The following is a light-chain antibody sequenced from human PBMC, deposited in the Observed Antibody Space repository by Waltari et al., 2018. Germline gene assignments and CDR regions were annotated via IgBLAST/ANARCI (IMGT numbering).Light chain of an antibody. CDR1: SSDVGGYDD. CDR2: DVT. V-gene: IGLV2-18*02. CDR3: CSYSSGSTFI. Sequence: QAALTQPPSVSKSLGQSVTISCTGTSSDVGGYDDVSWYQQHPGTAPRLLIYDVTKLPSGVSDRFSGSKSGNTASLTISGLQAEDEADYYCCSYSSGSTFIFGGGTRLTVL. J-gene: IGLJ2*01.